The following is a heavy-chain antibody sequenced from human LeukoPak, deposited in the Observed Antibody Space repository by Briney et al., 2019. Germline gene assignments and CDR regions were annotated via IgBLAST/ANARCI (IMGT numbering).Heavy chain of an antibody. CDR2: INPNSGGT. CDR3: ARTQTVAYYYMDV. J-gene: IGHJ6*03. D-gene: IGHD4-17*01. Sequence: ASVKVPCKASGYTFTGYYIHWVRQAPGQGLEWMGWINPNSGGTNYAQMFQGRVTMTSDTSISTAYMELSRLRSDDTAVYYCARTQTVAYYYMDVWGKGTTVTVSS. V-gene: IGHV1-2*02. CDR1: GYTFTGYY.